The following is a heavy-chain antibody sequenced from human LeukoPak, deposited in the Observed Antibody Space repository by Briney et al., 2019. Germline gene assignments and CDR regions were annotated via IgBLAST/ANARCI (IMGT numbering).Heavy chain of an antibody. CDR3: ARWGPQYYYYYMDV. D-gene: IGHD3-16*01. Sequence: PSETLSLTCTVSGGSISGYYRGWIRQPPGKGLELIGYIYYSGSTNYNPSLKSRVTISVDTSKNQFSLKLSSVIAADTAVYYCARWGPQYYYYYMDVWGKGTTVTVSS. CDR2: IYYSGST. J-gene: IGHJ6*03. V-gene: IGHV4-59*12. CDR1: GGSISGYY.